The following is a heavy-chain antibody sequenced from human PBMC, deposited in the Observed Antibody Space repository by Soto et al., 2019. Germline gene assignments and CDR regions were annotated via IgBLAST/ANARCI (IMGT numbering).Heavy chain of an antibody. J-gene: IGHJ4*02. CDR1: GFTFSSYT. V-gene: IGHV3-21*01. CDR3: ARSEPFDY. Sequence: PGGSRRLSCAASGFTFSSYTMNWVRQAPGKGLEWVSSISSSGNYIYYADSLKGRFTVSRDNAKISLYLQMNTLRAEDTAVYYCARSEPFDYWGQGTLVTVSS. CDR2: ISSSGNYI.